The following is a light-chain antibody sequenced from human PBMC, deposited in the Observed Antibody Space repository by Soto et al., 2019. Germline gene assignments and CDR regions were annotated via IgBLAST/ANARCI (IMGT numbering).Light chain of an antibody. Sequence: DIQMTQSPSSLSASVGDRVTISCRASQSISSYLNWYQQIPGKAPKLLIYAASSLQSGVPSRFSGSGSGTDFTLTISSLQPEDFATYYCQQSYRSWTFGQGTKVEVK. CDR2: AAS. J-gene: IGKJ1*01. CDR1: QSISSY. V-gene: IGKV1-39*01. CDR3: QQSYRSWT.